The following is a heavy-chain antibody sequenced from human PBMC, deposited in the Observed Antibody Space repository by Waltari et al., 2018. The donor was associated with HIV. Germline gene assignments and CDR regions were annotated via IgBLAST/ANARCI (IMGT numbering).Heavy chain of an antibody. J-gene: IGHJ5*02. D-gene: IGHD4-4*01. V-gene: IGHV3-21*01. CDR3: ARDPLDTVTTP. Sequence: EVQLVESGGGLVKPGGSLRLSCAASGFTFSSYRMNWVRQAPGKGLEWVSSISSSSSYIYYADSVKGRFTISRDNAKNSLYLQMNSLRAEDTAVYYCARDPLDTVTTPWGQGTLVTVSS. CDR1: GFTFSSYR. CDR2: ISSSSSYI.